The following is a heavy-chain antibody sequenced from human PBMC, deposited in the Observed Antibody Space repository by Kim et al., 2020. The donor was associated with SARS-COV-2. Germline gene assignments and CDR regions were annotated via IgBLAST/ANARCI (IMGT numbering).Heavy chain of an antibody. CDR2: ISGSGDST. D-gene: IGHD3-10*01. Sequence: GGSLRLSCAASGFTFSSYAMSWVRQAPGKGLEWVSAISGSGDSTYYADSVKGRFTISRDNSKNTLYLQMNSLRAEDTAVYYCAKEGGVYYYGSGSYYASHDYWGQGTLVTVSS. CDR1: GFTFSSYA. CDR3: AKEGGVYYYGSGSYYASHDY. V-gene: IGHV3-23*01. J-gene: IGHJ4*02.